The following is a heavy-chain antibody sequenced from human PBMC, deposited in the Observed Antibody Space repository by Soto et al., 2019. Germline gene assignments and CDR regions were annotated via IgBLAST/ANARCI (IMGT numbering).Heavy chain of an antibody. D-gene: IGHD7-27*01. CDR3: ARGAANWGFAWGMDV. CDR2: IYYSGST. Sequence: SETLSHTCPVSYGSISSSSYYWGFFLQPPGKGLEWIGSIYYSGSTYYNPSLKSRVTISVDTSKNQFSLKLSSVTAADTAVYYCARGAANWGFAWGMDVWGQGTTVTVS. J-gene: IGHJ6*02. V-gene: IGHV4-39*01. CDR1: YGSISSSSYY.